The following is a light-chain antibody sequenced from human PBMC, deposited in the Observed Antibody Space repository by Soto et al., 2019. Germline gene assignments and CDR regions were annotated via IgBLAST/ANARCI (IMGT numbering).Light chain of an antibody. V-gene: IGLV7-43*01. CDR2: STS. CDR3: LLYYSGVQV. J-gene: IGLJ2*01. CDR1: TGTVTSGHY. Sequence: QAVVTQESSLTVSPGGTATLTCASSTGTVTSGHYANWFQQKPGQAPTSLIHSTSTKHSWTPARFSGSLLGDKAVLTLSGVQPEDEADYYCLLYYSGVQVFGGGTKLTVL.